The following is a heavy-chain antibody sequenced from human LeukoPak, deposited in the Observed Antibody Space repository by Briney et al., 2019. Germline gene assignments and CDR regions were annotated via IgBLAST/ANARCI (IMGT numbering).Heavy chain of an antibody. J-gene: IGHJ4*02. CDR2: ISSSSSYI. V-gene: IGHV3-21*01. CDR3: ARGEYDFWSGFVDMTTQFDY. Sequence: GGSLRLSCAASGFTFSSYSMNWVRQAPGKGLEWVSSISSSSSYIYYADSVKGRFTISRDNAKNSLYLQMNSLRAEDTAVYYCARGEYDFWSGFVDMTTQFDYWGQGTLVTVSS. CDR1: GFTFSSYS. D-gene: IGHD3-3*01.